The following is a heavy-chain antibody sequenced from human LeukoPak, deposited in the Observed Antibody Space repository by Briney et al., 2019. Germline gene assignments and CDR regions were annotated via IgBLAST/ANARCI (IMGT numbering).Heavy chain of an antibody. CDR3: ARVQYYYGSERDNWFDP. Sequence: GASVKVSCKASGYTFTSYGISWLRQAPGQGLEWMAWISAYNGNTKYAQKLQGRVTMTTDTSTSTVYMELRSLRSDDTAVYYCARVQYYYGSERDNWFDPWGQGTLVTVSS. CDR2: ISAYNGNT. CDR1: GYTFTSYG. V-gene: IGHV1-18*01. J-gene: IGHJ5*02. D-gene: IGHD3-10*01.